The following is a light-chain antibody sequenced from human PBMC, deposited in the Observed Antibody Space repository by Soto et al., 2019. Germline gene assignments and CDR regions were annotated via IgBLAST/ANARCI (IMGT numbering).Light chain of an antibody. CDR1: QGIRTD. CDR3: LQHNNFPFT. J-gene: IGKJ3*01. Sequence: AIQMTQSPSSLSASVGDTVTITCRASQGIRTDLAWYQQKPGKAPKLLIYAASNLYSGVPSRFSGGGSGTDFILTVSSLQPEYFATYYCLQHNNFPFTFGPGTKVAIK. CDR2: AAS. V-gene: IGKV1-6*01.